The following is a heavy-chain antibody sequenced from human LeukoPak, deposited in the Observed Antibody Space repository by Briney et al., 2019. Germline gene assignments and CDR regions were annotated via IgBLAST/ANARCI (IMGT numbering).Heavy chain of an antibody. CDR1: GFSFRTYG. CDR2: ISGSGDNT. CDR3: AKIAETSGIYGQGYDY. Sequence: PGGSLRLSCAASGFSFRTYGMRWVRQAPGKRLEWVSGISGSGDNTHNADFVKGRFTISRDNSKNTLYLQMNSLRAEDTAVYYCAKIAETSGIYGQGYDYWGQGTLVTVSS. V-gene: IGHV3-23*01. J-gene: IGHJ4*02. D-gene: IGHD1-26*01.